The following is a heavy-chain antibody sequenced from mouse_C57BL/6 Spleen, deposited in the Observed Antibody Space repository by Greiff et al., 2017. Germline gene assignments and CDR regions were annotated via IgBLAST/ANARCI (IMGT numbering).Heavy chain of an antibody. V-gene: IGHV1-69*01. CDR2: IDPSDSYT. J-gene: IGHJ2*01. D-gene: IGHD1-1*01. CDR3: AREDTVGATRVFDY. CDR1: GYTFTSYW. Sequence: VQLQQSGAELVMPGASVKLSCKASGYTFTSYWMHWVKQRPGQGLEWIGEIDPSDSYTNYNQKFKGKSTLTVDKSSSTAYMQLSSLTSEDSAVYYCAREDTVGATRVFDYWGQGTTLTVSS.